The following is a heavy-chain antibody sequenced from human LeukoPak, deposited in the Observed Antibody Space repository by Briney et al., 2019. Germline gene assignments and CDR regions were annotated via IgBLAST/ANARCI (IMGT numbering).Heavy chain of an antibody. CDR1: GFTFSSYA. D-gene: IGHD6-13*01. CDR2: ISGSGGST. Sequence: GGSLRLSCAASGFTFSSYAMSWVRQAPGKGLEWVSGISGSGGSTSYADSVKGRLTISRDNSRNTIYLQMNSQRVDDTAVYYCAKGVSTSWYNYFDRWGQGTLVTVSS. CDR3: AKGVSTSWYNYFDR. V-gene: IGHV3-23*01. J-gene: IGHJ5*02.